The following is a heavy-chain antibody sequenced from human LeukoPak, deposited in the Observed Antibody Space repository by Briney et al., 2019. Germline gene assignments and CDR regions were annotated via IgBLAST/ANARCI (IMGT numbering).Heavy chain of an antibody. V-gene: IGHV4-59*01. J-gene: IGHJ5*02. CDR3: ARIRRGYNYFDL. CDR2: IYYSGST. D-gene: IGHD6-6*01. CDR1: GGSISSYY. Sequence: SETLSLTCTVSGGSISSYYWSWIRQPPGKGLEWIGYIYYSGSTNYNPSLKSRVTISVDTSKNQFSLKLSSVTAADTAVYYCARIRRGYNYFDLWGQGTLVTVSS.